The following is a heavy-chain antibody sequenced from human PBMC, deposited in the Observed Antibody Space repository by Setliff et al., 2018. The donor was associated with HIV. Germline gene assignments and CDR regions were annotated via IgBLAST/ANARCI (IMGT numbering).Heavy chain of an antibody. V-gene: IGHV3-21*04. J-gene: IGHJ4*02. CDR1: GFTFSSYC. Sequence: GGSLRLSCVASGFTFSSYCMDWFRQAPGKGLEWVSSISFGSTYIYQSDSVRGRFTISRDDAKKSLYLQMNSLRAEDTALYYCARDQHYDFVWGNYRPFDYWGQGTLVTVSS. CDR2: ISFGSTYI. CDR3: ARDQHYDFVWGNYRPFDY. D-gene: IGHD3-16*02.